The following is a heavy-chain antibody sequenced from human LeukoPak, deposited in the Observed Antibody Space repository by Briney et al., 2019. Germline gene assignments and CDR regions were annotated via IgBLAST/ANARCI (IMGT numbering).Heavy chain of an antibody. CDR2: IIPIFGTA. CDR1: GGTFSNYA. J-gene: IGHJ4*02. D-gene: IGHD2-2*01. Sequence: SVKVSCKASGGTFSNYAISWVRQAPGQGHEWMGGIIPIFGTANYAQKFQGRVTITADKSTSTAYMELSSLRSEDTAVYYCARYLIYCSSTSCTRGNFDYWGQGTLVTVSS. CDR3: ARYLIYCSSTSCTRGNFDY. V-gene: IGHV1-69*06.